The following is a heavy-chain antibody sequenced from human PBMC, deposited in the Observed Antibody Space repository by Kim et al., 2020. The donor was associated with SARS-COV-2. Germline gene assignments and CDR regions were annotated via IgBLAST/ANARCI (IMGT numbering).Heavy chain of an antibody. J-gene: IGHJ6*02. CDR1: GGSFSGYY. D-gene: IGHD1-1*01. CDR3: GRLAAPPAYYYYGMDV. V-gene: IGHV4-34*01. CDR2: INHSGST. Sequence: SETLSLTCAVYGGSFSGYYWSWIRQPPGKGLEWIGEINHSGSTNYNPSLKSRVTISVDTSKNQFSLKLSSVTAADTAVHYTGRLAAPPAYYYYGMDVWG.